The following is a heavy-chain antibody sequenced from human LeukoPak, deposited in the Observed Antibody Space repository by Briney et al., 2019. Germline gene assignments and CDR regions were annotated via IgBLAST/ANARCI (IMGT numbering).Heavy chain of an antibody. CDR3: ARTGGSGSYSLPFDY. V-gene: IGHV1-69*13. J-gene: IGHJ4*02. CDR2: IIPIFGTA. D-gene: IGHD3-10*01. CDR1: GGTFSSYA. Sequence: ASVKVSCKASGGTFSSYAISWVRQAPGQGLEGMGGIIPIFGTANYAQKFQGRVTITADESTSTAYMELSSLRSEDTAVYYCARTGGSGSYSLPFDYWGQGTLVTVSS.